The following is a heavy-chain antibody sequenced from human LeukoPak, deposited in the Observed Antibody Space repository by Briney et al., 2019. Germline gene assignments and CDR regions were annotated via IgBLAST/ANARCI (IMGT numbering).Heavy chain of an antibody. V-gene: IGHV5-51*01. J-gene: IGHJ4*02. CDR3: ARYSSSSFHY. Sequence: GESLKISCKASGYSFTAYWIGWVRQMPGKGLEFMGMIYPGDSDTRYSPSFQGQVTMSADKSINTAYLQWRSLKASDTVTYYCARYSSSSFHYWGQGTLVTASS. CDR2: IYPGDSDT. CDR1: GYSFTAYW. D-gene: IGHD4-11*01.